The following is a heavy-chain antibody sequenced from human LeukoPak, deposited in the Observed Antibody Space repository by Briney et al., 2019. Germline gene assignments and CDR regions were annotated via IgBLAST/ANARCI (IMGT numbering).Heavy chain of an antibody. CDR1: GGSFSGYY. Sequence: PSETLSLTCAVYGGSFSGYYWSWIRQPPGKGLEWIGEINHSGSTNYNPSLKSRVTISVDTSKNQFSLKLSSVTAADTAVYYCARARGWGYYYYMDVWGKGTTVTVSS. CDR3: ARARGWGYYYYMDV. V-gene: IGHV4-34*01. J-gene: IGHJ6*03. D-gene: IGHD3-16*01. CDR2: INHSGST.